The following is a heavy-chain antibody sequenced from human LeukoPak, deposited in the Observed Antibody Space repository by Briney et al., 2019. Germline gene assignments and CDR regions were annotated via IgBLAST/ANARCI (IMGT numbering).Heavy chain of an antibody. CDR1: GGSISSYY. CDR2: IYTSGST. V-gene: IGHV4-4*07. CDR3: AGNIPKAGLRFLALDY. D-gene: IGHD3-3*01. Sequence: SETLSLTCTVSGGSISSYYWSWIRQPAGKGLEWIGRIYTSGSTNYNPSLKSRVTMSVDTSKNQFPLKLSSVTAADTAVYYCAGNIPKAGLRFLALDYWGQGTLVTVPS. J-gene: IGHJ4*02.